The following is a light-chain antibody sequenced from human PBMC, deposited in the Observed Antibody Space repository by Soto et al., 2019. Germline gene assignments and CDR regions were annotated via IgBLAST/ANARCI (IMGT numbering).Light chain of an antibody. V-gene: IGLV2-23*02. CDR2: DVS. CDR3: CSYADSGTVL. CDR1: SSDVGIYNL. Sequence: QSVLTQPASVSGSPGQSITISCTGTSSDVGIYNLVSWYQQHPGRAPKLMISDVSERPSGVSNRFSGSKSGNTASLTISGLQAEDEADYYCCSYADSGTVLFGGGTKLTVL. J-gene: IGLJ2*01.